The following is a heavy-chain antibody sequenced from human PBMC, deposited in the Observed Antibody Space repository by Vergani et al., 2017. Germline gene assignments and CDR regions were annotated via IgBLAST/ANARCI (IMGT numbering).Heavy chain of an antibody. CDR3: ARDSGGVWHEVGYFDY. D-gene: IGHD2-21*02. CDR1: GGSFSGYY. V-gene: IGHV4-34*01. J-gene: IGHJ4*02. Sequence: QVQLQQWGAGLLKPSETLSLTCAVYGGSFSGYYWSWIRQPPGKGLEWIGEINHSGSTYYNPSLKSRVTISVDRSKNQFSLKLSSVTAADTAVYYCARDSGGVWHEVGYFDYWGQGTLVTVSS. CDR2: INHSGST.